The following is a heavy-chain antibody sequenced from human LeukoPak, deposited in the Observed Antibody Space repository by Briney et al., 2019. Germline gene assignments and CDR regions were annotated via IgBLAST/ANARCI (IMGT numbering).Heavy chain of an antibody. D-gene: IGHD3-10*01. Sequence: GGSLRLSCAASGFTLSSYWMTWVRQAPGKGLEWVANINQDGGEKYYVDSVKGRFTISRDNAENSLYLQMNSLRAEDTAVYYCTRAGLLWFGESKSDYWGQGTLVTVSS. CDR1: GFTLSSYW. J-gene: IGHJ4*02. V-gene: IGHV3-7*01. CDR3: TRAGLLWFGESKSDY. CDR2: INQDGGEK.